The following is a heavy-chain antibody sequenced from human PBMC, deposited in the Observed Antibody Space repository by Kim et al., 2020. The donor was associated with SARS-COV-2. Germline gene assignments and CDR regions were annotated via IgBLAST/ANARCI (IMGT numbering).Heavy chain of an antibody. CDR1: GFTLSNYA. Sequence: GGSLRLSCAASGFTLSNYAMTWVRQAPGKGLEWVSLINGRGGNTFYADSVKGRFTISRDNSKNTLFLQMNNLRAEDTAIYYCAKSLNDYSDVFDYSGQGTLVTVSS. CDR2: INGRGGNT. V-gene: IGHV3-23*01. D-gene: IGHD4-17*01. CDR3: AKSLNDYSDVFDY. J-gene: IGHJ4*02.